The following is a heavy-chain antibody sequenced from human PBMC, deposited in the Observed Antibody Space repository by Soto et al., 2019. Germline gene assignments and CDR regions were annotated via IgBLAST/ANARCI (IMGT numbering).Heavy chain of an antibody. CDR1: GGSISSSSYY. J-gene: IGHJ4*02. CDR3: VSRPPGSWFGVFDY. V-gene: IGHV4-39*07. Sequence: SETLSLTCTVSGGSISSSSYYWGWIRQPPGKGLEWIGSIYYSGSTYYNPSLKSRVTISVDRSRNQFYLNLRSVTAADTAVYYCVSRPPGSWFGVFDYWGQGALVTVSS. CDR2: IYYSGST. D-gene: IGHD3-10*01.